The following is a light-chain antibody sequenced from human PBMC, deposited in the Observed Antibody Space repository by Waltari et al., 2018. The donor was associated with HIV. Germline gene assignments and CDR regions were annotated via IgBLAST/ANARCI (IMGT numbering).Light chain of an antibody. V-gene: IGLV1-40*01. CDR2: GYS. J-gene: IGLJ3*02. CDR3: QSYDSTLSAWV. Sequence: QSVLRQPPSVSGAPGQRVTISCTGSRSNIGAGYEVHWYQQLPGAAPKLLIFGYSSRPSGVPDRCSGSKSGTSASLAIAGLQAEDEADYYCQSYDSTLSAWVFGGGTKLTVL. CDR1: RSNIGAGYE.